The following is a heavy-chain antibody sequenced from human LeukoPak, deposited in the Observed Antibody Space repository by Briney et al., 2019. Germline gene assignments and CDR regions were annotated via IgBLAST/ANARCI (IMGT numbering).Heavy chain of an antibody. CDR2: IYTSGST. V-gene: IGHV4-4*07. Sequence: SETLSLTCAVYGGSFSGYYWSWIRQPAGKGLEWIGRIYTSGSTNYNPSLKSRVTMSVDTSKNQFSLKLSSVTAADTAVYYCARDDYGDYDNWFDPWGQGTLVTVSS. CDR3: ARDDYGDYDNWFDP. CDR1: GGSFSGYY. D-gene: IGHD4-17*01. J-gene: IGHJ5*02.